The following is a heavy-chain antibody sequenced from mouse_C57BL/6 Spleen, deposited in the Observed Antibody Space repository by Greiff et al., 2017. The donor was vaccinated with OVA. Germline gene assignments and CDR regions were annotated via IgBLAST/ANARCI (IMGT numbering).Heavy chain of an antibody. V-gene: IGHV1-55*01. D-gene: IGHD1-1*01. Sequence: VKLMESGAELVKPGASVKMSCKASGYTFTSYWITWVKQRPGQGLEWIGDIYPGSGSTNYNEKFKSKATLTVDTSSSTAYMQLSSLTSEDSAVYYCARYEVITTVGPGFDYWGQGTTLTVSS. J-gene: IGHJ2*01. CDR1: GYTFTSYW. CDR3: ARYEVITTVGPGFDY. CDR2: IYPGSGST.